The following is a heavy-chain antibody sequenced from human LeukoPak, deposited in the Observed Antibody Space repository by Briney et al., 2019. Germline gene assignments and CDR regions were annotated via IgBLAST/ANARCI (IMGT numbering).Heavy chain of an antibody. CDR3: ARIPYYYDSSGYFYYYYYMDV. D-gene: IGHD3-22*01. J-gene: IGHJ6*03. CDR1: GGSISSSSYD. V-gene: IGHV4-39*07. CDR2: IYYSGST. Sequence: SETLSLTCTVSGGSISSSSYDWGWIRQPPGKGLEWIGSIYYSGSTYYNPSLKSRVTISVDTSKNQFSLKLSSVTAADTAVYYCARIPYYYDSSGYFYYYYYMDVWGKGTTVTVSS.